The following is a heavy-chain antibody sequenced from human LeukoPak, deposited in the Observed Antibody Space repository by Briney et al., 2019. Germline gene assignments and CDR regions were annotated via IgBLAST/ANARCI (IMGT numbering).Heavy chain of an antibody. J-gene: IGHJ6*03. CDR1: GYTFISYG. CDR3: ARDLRGSGSLIYYYYYYMDV. V-gene: IGHV1-18*01. Sequence: ASVKVSCKASGYTFISYGISWVRQAPGQGLEWMGWISAYIGDTNYAQKLQGRVTMTTDTSTSTAYMELRSLRSDDTAVYYCARDLRGSGSLIYYYYYYMDVWGKGTTVTISS. CDR2: ISAYIGDT. D-gene: IGHD3-10*01.